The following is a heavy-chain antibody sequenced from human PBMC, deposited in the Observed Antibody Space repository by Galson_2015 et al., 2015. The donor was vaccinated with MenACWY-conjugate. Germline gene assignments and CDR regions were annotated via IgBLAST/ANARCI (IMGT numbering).Heavy chain of an antibody. CDR3: ANGKGSAAMVGWFAP. CDR1: GYTFTSYA. J-gene: IGHJ5*02. D-gene: IGHD2-2*01. Sequence: SVKVSCKASGYTFTSYAMNWVRQAPGQGLEWMGWINTNNGNPTYAQGFTGRFVFSMDTSVSTAYLQISSLKAEDTAVYYCANGKGSAAMVGWFAPGGQGTLVTVSS. V-gene: IGHV7-4-1*02. CDR2: INTNNGNP.